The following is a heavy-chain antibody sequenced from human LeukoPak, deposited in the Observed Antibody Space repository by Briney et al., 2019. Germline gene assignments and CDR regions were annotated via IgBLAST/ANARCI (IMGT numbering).Heavy chain of an antibody. CDR3: ARYYDSSGYLRWGFDY. V-gene: IGHV4-59*01. D-gene: IGHD3-22*01. Sequence: SETLSLTCTVSGGCISSYYWSWIRQPPGKGLEWIGYIYYSGSTNYNPSLKSRVTISVDSSKNQFSLKLSSVTAADTAVYYCARYYDSSGYLRWGFDYWGQGTLVTVSS. CDR2: IYYSGST. CDR1: GGCISSYY. J-gene: IGHJ4*02.